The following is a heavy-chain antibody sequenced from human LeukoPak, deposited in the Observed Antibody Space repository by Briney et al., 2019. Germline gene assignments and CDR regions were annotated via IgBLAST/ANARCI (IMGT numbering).Heavy chain of an antibody. Sequence: GGSLRLSCAASGFTFSNAWMSWVRQAPGKGLEWVGRIKSKTDGGTTDYAAPVKGRFTISRDDSKNTLYLQMNSLKTEVTAVYYCTTDSPDIVVVPAARSTHNSDYWGQGTLVTVSS. CDR3: TTDSPDIVVVPAARSTHNSDY. CDR1: GFTFSNAW. V-gene: IGHV3-15*01. CDR2: IKSKTDGGTT. J-gene: IGHJ4*02. D-gene: IGHD2-2*01.